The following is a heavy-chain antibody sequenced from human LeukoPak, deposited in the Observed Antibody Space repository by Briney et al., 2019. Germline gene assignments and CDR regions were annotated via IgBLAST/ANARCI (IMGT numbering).Heavy chain of an antibody. Sequence: SQTLSLTCNVSGGSISSGDYYWSWIRQPPGKGLEWIGYIYYSGSTYYNPSLKSRVTISVDTSKNQFSLKLSSVTAADTAVYYCARDYRGPLVVAAYGSFDYWGQGTLVTVSS. V-gene: IGHV4-30-4*01. CDR1: GGSISSGDYY. CDR3: ARDYRGPLVVAAYGSFDY. J-gene: IGHJ4*02. D-gene: IGHD2-15*01. CDR2: IYYSGST.